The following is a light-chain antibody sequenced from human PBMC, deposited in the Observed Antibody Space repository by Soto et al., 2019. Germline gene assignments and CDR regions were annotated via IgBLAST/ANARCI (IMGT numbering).Light chain of an antibody. CDR2: AAS. Sequence: DIQMTQSPSSLSASVGDRVTITCRASQTITSYLNWYQQKPAKAPKLLIYAASELQSGVTLRFSGGVSGTDFIITINSLQPEDSATYYCQQSYSIPWTFGQGTKVEIK. CDR3: QQSYSIPWT. J-gene: IGKJ1*01. CDR1: QTITSY. V-gene: IGKV1-39*01.